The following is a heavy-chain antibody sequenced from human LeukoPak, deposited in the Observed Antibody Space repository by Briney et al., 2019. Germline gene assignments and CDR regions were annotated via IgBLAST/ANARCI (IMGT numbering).Heavy chain of an antibody. V-gene: IGHV3-11*01. CDR1: EFTFSDYY. Sequence: PGGSLRLSCAASEFTFSDYYLTWIRQAPGKGLEWVSSISNTGTTLYYADPVRGRFTISRDNAKNSLYLQLNSLRADDTAVYYCAREAVSRKTPYWYFDLWGRGTLVTVSS. CDR3: AREAVSRKTPYWYFDL. D-gene: IGHD5/OR15-5a*01. CDR2: ISNTGTTL. J-gene: IGHJ2*01.